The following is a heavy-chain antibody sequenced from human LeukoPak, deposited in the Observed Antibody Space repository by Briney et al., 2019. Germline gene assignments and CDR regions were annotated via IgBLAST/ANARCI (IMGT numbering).Heavy chain of an antibody. Sequence: ASVKVSCKVSGYTLTELSMHWVRQAPGKGLEWMGGFDPEDGETIYAQKLQGRVTMTTDTSTSTAYMELRSLRSDDTAVYYCARVYYDSSGYYRRANWYFDLWGRGTLVTVSS. D-gene: IGHD3-22*01. CDR1: GYTLTELS. J-gene: IGHJ2*01. CDR3: ARVYYDSSGYYRRANWYFDL. V-gene: IGHV1-24*01. CDR2: FDPEDGET.